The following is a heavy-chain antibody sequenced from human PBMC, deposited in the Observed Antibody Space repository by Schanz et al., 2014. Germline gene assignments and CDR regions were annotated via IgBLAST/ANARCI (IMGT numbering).Heavy chain of an antibody. Sequence: VQLLESGGTVVQPGGSLRVSCAASGFTFATYAMSWVRQSPGKGLEWIGEINPNEGIHHNPSLKSRVAISVDMSKNQFSLKMSSLTAADTATYYCAREMGLRFFDYNYGMDVWGQGTSVTVS. D-gene: IGHD3-3*01. CDR1: GFTFATYA. CDR3: AREMGLRFFDYNYGMDV. J-gene: IGHJ6*02. CDR2: INPNEGIH. V-gene: IGHV4-4*02.